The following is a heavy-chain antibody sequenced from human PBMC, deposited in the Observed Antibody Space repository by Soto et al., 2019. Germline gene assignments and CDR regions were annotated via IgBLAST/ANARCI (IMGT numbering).Heavy chain of an antibody. CDR1: GFTFSFYA. D-gene: IGHD2-21*02. J-gene: IGHJ4*02. V-gene: IGHV3-30*18. CDR3: AKSGPHIVVVTAIGYFDY. CDR2: ITGDGSNT. Sequence: PGGSLRLACAASGFTFSFYAMTWVRQAPGKGLEWVAVITGDGSNTYYADSVKGRFTISRDNSKNTLYLQMNSLRAEDTAVYYCAKSGPHIVVVTAIGYFDYWGQGTLVTVSS.